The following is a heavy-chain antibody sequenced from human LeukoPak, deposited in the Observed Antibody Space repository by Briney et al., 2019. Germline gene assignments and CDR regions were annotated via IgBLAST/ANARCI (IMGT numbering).Heavy chain of an antibody. J-gene: IGHJ5*02. CDR2: IYYSGST. D-gene: IGHD4-11*01. Sequence: PSETLSLTCTVSGGSISSSSYYWGWIRQPPGKGLEWIGSIYYSGSTYYNPSLKSRVTIFVDTSKNQFSLKLSSVTAADTAVYYCVRHDVSYSNYGTWGQGTLVTVSS. V-gene: IGHV4-39*01. CDR1: GGSISSSSYY. CDR3: VRHDVSYSNYGT.